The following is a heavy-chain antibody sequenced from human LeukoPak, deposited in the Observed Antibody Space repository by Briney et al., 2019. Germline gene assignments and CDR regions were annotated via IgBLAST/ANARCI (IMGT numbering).Heavy chain of an antibody. CDR1: GGSFSGYY. CDR2: INHGGST. Sequence: SETLSLTCTVHGGSFSGYYWSWIRQPPGKGLEWIGEINHGGSTNYIPSLKSRLTISVDTSQNQFSLKLSSVTAADTAVYYCARALVPAAHDYWGQGTLVTVSS. V-gene: IGHV4-34*01. J-gene: IGHJ4*02. D-gene: IGHD2-2*01. CDR3: ARALVPAAHDY.